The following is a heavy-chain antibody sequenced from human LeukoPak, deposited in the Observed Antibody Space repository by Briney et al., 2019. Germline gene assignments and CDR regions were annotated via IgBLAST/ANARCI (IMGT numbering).Heavy chain of an antibody. CDR2: ISSSGSTI. CDR3: ARARVGYYGSGSYGY. Sequence: PGGSLRLSCAASGFTFSSYEMNWVRQAPGKGLEWVSYISSSGSTIYYADSVEGRFTISRDNAKNSLYLQMNSLRAEDTAVYYCARARVGYYGSGSYGYWGQGTLVTVSS. V-gene: IGHV3-48*03. CDR1: GFTFSSYE. J-gene: IGHJ4*02. D-gene: IGHD3-10*01.